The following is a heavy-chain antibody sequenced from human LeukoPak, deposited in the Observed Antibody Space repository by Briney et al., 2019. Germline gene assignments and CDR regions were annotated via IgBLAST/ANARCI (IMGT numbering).Heavy chain of an antibody. J-gene: IGHJ4*02. CDR3: ARSLRGSSLQYFDY. Sequence: GASVKVSCKASGYTFTGYYMHWVRQAPGQGLEWMGWINPNSGGTNYAQKFQGRVTMTRDTSISTAYMELSRLRSDDTAVYYCARSLRGSSLQYFDYWGQGTLVSVSS. CDR2: INPNSGGT. V-gene: IGHV1-2*02. CDR1: GYTFTGYY. D-gene: IGHD3-10*01.